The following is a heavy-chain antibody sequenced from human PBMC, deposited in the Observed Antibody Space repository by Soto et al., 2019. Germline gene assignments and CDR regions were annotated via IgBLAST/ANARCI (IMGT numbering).Heavy chain of an antibody. Sequence: GGSLRLSCAASGFTVSSKYMTWVRQAPGKGLEWVSLIQSGGTTYYADSVKGRFTISRDTSENTLHLQMDSLRVEDTAVYYCARDDVLCDGGRCYGIPLDGWGKGSMVTVCS. CDR2: IQSGGTT. CDR3: ARDDVLCDGGRCYGIPLDG. V-gene: IGHV3-66*01. J-gene: IGHJ6*03. D-gene: IGHD2-15*01. CDR1: GFTVSSKY.